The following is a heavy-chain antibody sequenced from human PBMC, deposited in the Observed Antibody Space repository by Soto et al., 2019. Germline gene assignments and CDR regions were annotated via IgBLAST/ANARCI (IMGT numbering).Heavy chain of an antibody. Sequence: QVQLVQSGAEVKKPGASVKVSCKASGYIFTNYYIHWVRQAPGQGLEWMAIINPLPTSGSTNYAQELPGRLTVTRDTSTSTVYMELSSLRSDDTAIYYCARDLAAAAYWGQGTLVTVSS. CDR2: INPLPTSGST. CDR1: GYIFTNYY. J-gene: IGHJ4*02. CDR3: ARDLAAAAY. D-gene: IGHD6-13*01. V-gene: IGHV1-46*01.